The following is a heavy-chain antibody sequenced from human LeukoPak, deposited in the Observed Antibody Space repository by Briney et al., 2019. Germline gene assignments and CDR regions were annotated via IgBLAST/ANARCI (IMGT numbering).Heavy chain of an antibody. CDR3: AREAINDAFDI. V-gene: IGHV4-34*01. CDR2: INHNGST. Sequence: SETLSLTCAVYGGSFSGYYWSWIRQPPGKGLEWIGEINHNGSTNYNSSLKSRVTISLDTSKNQFSLKLSSVTAADTAVYYCAREAINDAFDIWGQGTMVTVSS. D-gene: IGHD3-9*01. CDR1: GGSFSGYY. J-gene: IGHJ3*02.